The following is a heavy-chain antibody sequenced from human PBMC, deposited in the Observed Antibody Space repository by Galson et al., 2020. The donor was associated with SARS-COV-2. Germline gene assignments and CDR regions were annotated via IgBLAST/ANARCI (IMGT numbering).Heavy chain of an antibody. CDR2: INQDGSEK. CDR1: GFIFSSHW. D-gene: IGHD5-12*01. CDR3: ARVGWLQFDFDY. V-gene: IGHV3-7*01. Sequence: QAGGSLRLSCVASGFIFSSHWMTWVRQTPGRGLEWVAIINQDGSEKQFVDSVKGRFTISRDNAKSSLFLQLNSLRGEDTAIYYCARVGWLQFDFDYWGQGTLVTVSS. J-gene: IGHJ4*02.